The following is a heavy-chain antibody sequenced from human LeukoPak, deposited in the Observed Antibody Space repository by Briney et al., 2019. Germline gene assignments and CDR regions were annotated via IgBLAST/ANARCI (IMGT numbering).Heavy chain of an antibody. CDR1: GGSISSHF. CDR2: MFYSGST. CDR3: ARDRAPVTMIRGAPGGFDP. D-gene: IGHD3-10*01. V-gene: IGHV4-59*11. Sequence: SETLSLTCTVSGGSISSHFWSWIRQPPGKGLEGIGYMFYSGSTNYDPSLKSRVTISVDASKNQFSLKLTSVSAADTAVYYCARDRAPVTMIRGAPGGFDPWGQGTLVTVSS. J-gene: IGHJ5*02.